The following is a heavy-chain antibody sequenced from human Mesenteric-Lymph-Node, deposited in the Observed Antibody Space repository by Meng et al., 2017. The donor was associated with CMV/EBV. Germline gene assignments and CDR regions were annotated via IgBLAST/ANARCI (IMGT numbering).Heavy chain of an antibody. CDR3: ARVDDRSGWFDC. J-gene: IGHJ4*02. D-gene: IGHD6-19*01. V-gene: IGHV6-1*01. CDR1: GDSVSSNSAA. Sequence: SGDSVSSNSAAWTWIRQSPSRGLEWLGRTYSRSKWYNDYAVSVQSRITINSDTSKDQFSLHLNSVTPEDTAVYYCARVDDRSGWFDCWGQGTLVTVSS. CDR2: TYSRSKWYN.